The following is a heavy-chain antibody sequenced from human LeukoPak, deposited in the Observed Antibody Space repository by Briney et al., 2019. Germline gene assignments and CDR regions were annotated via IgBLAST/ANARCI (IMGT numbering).Heavy chain of an antibody. V-gene: IGHV3-7*01. CDR2: IKQDGGEK. CDR1: GFTFSSYW. D-gene: IGHD1-1*01. Sequence: PGGSLRLSCAASGFTFSSYWMSWVRQAPGKGLEWVANIKQDGGEKYYVDSVKGRFTISRDNAKNSLYLQMNRLRAEDTAVYYCARHRLQLERRGLDYWGQGTLVTVSS. CDR3: ARHRLQLERRGLDY. J-gene: IGHJ4*02.